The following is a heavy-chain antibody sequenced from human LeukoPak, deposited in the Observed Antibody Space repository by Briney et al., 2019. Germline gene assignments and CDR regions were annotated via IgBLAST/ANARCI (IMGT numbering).Heavy chain of an antibody. Sequence: GGSLRLSCAASEFTFNSYAMTCVRQAPGKGLEWVSAISAGSSSIFYADSVKGRFTTSRDNSKNTLYLQMISLRAEDTAVYYCVKGGVSNYAFDPWGQGTLVTVSS. CDR2: ISAGSSSI. V-gene: IGHV3-23*01. D-gene: IGHD4-11*01. CDR1: EFTFNSYA. J-gene: IGHJ5*02. CDR3: VKGGVSNYAFDP.